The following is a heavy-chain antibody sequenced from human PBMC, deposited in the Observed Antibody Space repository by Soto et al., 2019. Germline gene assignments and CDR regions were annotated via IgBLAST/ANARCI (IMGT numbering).Heavy chain of an antibody. Sequence: PSETLSLTCTVYGGSLSSYYWNWIRQPPGKGLEWIGEIYHSGTTDYNPSLNSRVTISADTSKNQFSLMLTSVTAADTAVYYCARRSHIVVAPTWGQGTLVTVSS. CDR1: GGSLSSYY. CDR3: ARRSHIVVAPT. CDR2: IYHSGTT. V-gene: IGHV4-34*01. J-gene: IGHJ4*02. D-gene: IGHD2-21*01.